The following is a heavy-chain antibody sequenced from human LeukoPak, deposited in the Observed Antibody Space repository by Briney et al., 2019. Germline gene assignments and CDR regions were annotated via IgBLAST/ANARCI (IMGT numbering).Heavy chain of an antibody. CDR3: VTNSYGPLFDY. CDR1: GFTFSSYG. D-gene: IGHD5-18*01. CDR2: ISTNGGST. Sequence: GGSLRLSCSASGFTFSSYGMHWVRQAPGKGLEYVSAISTNGGSTYYADSVQGRFTMSRDNSKNTVYLPMSSLRTEDTAVYYCVTNSYGPLFDYWGQGTLVTVSS. V-gene: IGHV3-64D*06. J-gene: IGHJ4*02.